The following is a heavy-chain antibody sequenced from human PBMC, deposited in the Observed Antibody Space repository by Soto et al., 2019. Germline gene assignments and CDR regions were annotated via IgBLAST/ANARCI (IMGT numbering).Heavy chain of an antibody. CDR1: GFTFSSYA. D-gene: IGHD3-22*01. CDR3: AKEMGGGYSSGYLGFDY. V-gene: IGHV3-23*01. J-gene: IGHJ4*02. Sequence: EVQLLESGGGLVQPGGSLRLSCAASGFTFSSYAMSWVRQAPGKGLEWVSAISGSGGSTYYADSVKGRFTISRDNSKNTLYLQMNSLKAEDTAVYYCAKEMGGGYSSGYLGFDYWGQGTLVTVSS. CDR2: ISGSGGST.